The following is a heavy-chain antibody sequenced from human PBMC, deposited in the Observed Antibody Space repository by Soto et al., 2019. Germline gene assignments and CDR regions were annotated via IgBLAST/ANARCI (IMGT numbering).Heavy chain of an antibody. D-gene: IGHD3-10*01. Sequence: QVQLVQSGAEVKKPGASVKVAFKACGYTFTSSGITWVRQAPGQGLEWMGWISAYNGNTNYAQKLQGRVTMTTDTSTSTAYVELRSLRSDDTAVSYCARDGGYGSGSHWGQGTLVIVSS. CDR3: ARDGGYGSGSH. V-gene: IGHV1-18*01. CDR1: GYTFTSSG. CDR2: ISAYNGNT. J-gene: IGHJ4*02.